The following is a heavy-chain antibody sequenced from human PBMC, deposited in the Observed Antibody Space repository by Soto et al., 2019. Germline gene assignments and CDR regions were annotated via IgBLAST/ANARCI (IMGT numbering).Heavy chain of an antibody. CDR3: AKGVVVATPYFQH. CDR2: ISYDGSDK. CDR1: GFTFSSYG. D-gene: IGHD2-15*01. V-gene: IGHV3-30*18. J-gene: IGHJ1*01. Sequence: QVQLVESGGGVVQPGRSLRLSCAASGFTFSSYGMHWVRQAPGKWLEWVAVISYDGSDKYYADSVKGRFTISRDNSNNTLDLQMYRLRAEDTAVYYCAKGVVVATPYFQHWGQGTLVTVSS.